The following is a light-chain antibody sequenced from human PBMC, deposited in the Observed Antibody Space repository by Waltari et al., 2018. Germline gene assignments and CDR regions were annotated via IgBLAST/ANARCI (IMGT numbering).Light chain of an antibody. V-gene: IGLV2-23*02. CDR2: DVS. CDR1: NSDIGGYSF. CDR3: CSYAGSSSVI. J-gene: IGLJ2*01. Sequence: QSALTQPASVSGSPGQSITISCTGTNSDIGGYSFVSGYQQHPDTAPRLIIHDVSKRPSGVSNRFSGSKSGNTASLTISGLQAEDEAYYHCCSYAGSSSVIFGGGTKLTVL.